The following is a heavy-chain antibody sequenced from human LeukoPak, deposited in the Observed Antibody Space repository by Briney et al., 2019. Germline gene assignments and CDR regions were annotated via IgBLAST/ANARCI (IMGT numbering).Heavy chain of an antibody. Sequence: SQTLSLTCAISGDSVSSNSAAWNWIRQSPSRGLEWLGRTYYRSKWYNDYAVSVKSRITINPDTSKNQFSLQLNSVTPEDTAVYYCARRPWTGYYDILTGYSVWGQGTLVTVSS. D-gene: IGHD3-9*01. CDR2: TYYRSKWYN. V-gene: IGHV6-1*01. CDR3: ARRPWTGYYDILTGYSV. J-gene: IGHJ4*02. CDR1: GDSVSSNSAA.